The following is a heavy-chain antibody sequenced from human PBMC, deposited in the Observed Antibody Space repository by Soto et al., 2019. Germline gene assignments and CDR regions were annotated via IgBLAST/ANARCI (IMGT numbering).Heavy chain of an antibody. CDR3: AHRRSDASSWAGGYLDS. D-gene: IGHD2-2*01. Sequence: QITLKESGPALVEPTQTFTLTCSFSGFSLSTSGVGVGWIRQPPRKALEWLAFIYGDVDNRYSPSLRNRFSITKDAARHQVVLTVTNVDPVDSGTYYCAHRRSDASSWAGGYLDSWGQGTLVTVSS. CDR2: IYGDVDN. J-gene: IGHJ4*02. V-gene: IGHV2-5*02. CDR1: GFSLSTSGVG.